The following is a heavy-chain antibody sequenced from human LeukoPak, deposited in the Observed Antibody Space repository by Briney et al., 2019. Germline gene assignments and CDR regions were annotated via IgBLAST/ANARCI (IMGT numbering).Heavy chain of an antibody. J-gene: IGHJ4*02. CDR2: IIPIFGTA. V-gene: IGHV1-69*06. CDR1: GGTFSSYA. Sequence: ASVKVSCKASGGTFSSYAISWVRQAPGQGLEWMGGIIPIFGTAHYAQKFQGRVTITADKSTSTAYMELSSLRSEDTAVYYCARVASGDLTYFDYWGQGTLVTVSS. D-gene: IGHD3-10*01. CDR3: ARVASGDLTYFDY.